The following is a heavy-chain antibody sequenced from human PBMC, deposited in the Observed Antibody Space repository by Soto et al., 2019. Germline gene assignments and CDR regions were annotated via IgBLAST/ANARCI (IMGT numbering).Heavy chain of an antibody. CDR2: ISSRGSA. D-gene: IGHD1-7*01. CDR1: GGTVSSGGYY. CDR3: AMARNYRYFDD. J-gene: IGHJ4*02. V-gene: IGHV4-61*08. Sequence: QVQLQESGPGLVTPSETLSLTCTVSGGTVSSGGYYWSWIRQPPGKGLEWIGYISSRGSANYNPSLKSRITISVDTSKNQFALKLTSVTAADTAVYYCAMARNYRYFDDWGQGTLVTVSS.